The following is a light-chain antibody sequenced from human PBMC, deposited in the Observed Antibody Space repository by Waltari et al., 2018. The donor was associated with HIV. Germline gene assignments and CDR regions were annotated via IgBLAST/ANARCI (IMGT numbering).Light chain of an antibody. CDR3: QQYSSWPLT. V-gene: IGKV3-15*01. CDR1: QNIGNN. Sequence: VLTKYLATLSVSPVQGATLSCRASQNIGNNLAWFQQKLGQAPRVLMYTASVRATGIPARFTGGGSGTDFTLTISSLQPEDVAIYYCQQYSSWPLTFGGGTKVEI. CDR2: TAS. J-gene: IGKJ4*01.